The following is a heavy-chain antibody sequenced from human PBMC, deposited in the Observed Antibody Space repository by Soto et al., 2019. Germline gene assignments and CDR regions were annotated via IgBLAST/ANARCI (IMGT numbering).Heavy chain of an antibody. J-gene: IGHJ3*02. CDR1: GFAFTHVW. Sequence: EVQLLESGGDLAEPGGSLRLSCAASGFAFTHVWMTWVRQAPGRGLEWVGRIKRKIDGETTNYAAPVKSRFTISRDDSKNTLYLQMNSLKTDDSAVYYCAADRYCSSNTCPGAFDIWGQGTTV. CDR2: IKRKIDGETT. V-gene: IGHV3-15*01. CDR3: AADRYCSSNTCPGAFDI. D-gene: IGHD2-2*01.